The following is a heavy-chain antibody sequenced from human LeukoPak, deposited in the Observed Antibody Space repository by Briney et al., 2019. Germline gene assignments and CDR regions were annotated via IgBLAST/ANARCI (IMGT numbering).Heavy chain of an antibody. D-gene: IGHD2-2*01. CDR1: GGTFSSYA. J-gene: IGHJ4*02. CDR3: ARGAEWLVPAAVDY. CDR2: IIPIFGTA. Sequence: SVKVSCKASGGTFSSYAISWVRQAPGQGLEWMGGIIPIFGTANYAQKFQGRVTITADESTSTAYMELSSLRSEDTAVYYCARGAEWLVPAAVDYWGQGTLVTVSS. V-gene: IGHV1-69*01.